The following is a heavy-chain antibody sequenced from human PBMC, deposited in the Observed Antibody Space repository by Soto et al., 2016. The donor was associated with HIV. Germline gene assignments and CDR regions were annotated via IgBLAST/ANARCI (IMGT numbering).Heavy chain of an antibody. Sequence: QVQLQESGPGLVKPSQTLSLTCTVSGGSISSGSYYWSWIRQPAGKGLEWIGRIYTSGSTNYNPSLKSRVTISVNTSKNQFSLKLSSVTAADTAVYYCAREGFRELLLWGQGTLVTVSS. D-gene: IGHD3-10*01. CDR2: IYTSGST. V-gene: IGHV4-61*02. CDR3: AREGFRELLL. CDR1: GGSISSGSYY. J-gene: IGHJ4*02.